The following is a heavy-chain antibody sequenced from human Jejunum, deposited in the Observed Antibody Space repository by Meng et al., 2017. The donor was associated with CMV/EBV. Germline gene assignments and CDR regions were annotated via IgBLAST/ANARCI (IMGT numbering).Heavy chain of an antibody. CDR1: ISSADYF. Sequence: ISSADYFWSWIRQSPGTGLEWIGYIYYSGSTYYNPSFKSRVTMSIDTSKNQFSLNMSSVTAADTAVFYCARAYGYYYDNTMSYFDSWGQGTLVTVSS. V-gene: IGHV4-30-4*08. D-gene: IGHD3-22*01. J-gene: IGHJ4*02. CDR2: IYYSGST. CDR3: ARAYGYYYDNTMSYFDS.